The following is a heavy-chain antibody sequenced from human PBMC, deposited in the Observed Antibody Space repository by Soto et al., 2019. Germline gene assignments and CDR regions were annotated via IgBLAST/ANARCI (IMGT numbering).Heavy chain of an antibody. CDR3: ARLKQYYAVA. V-gene: IGHV1-8*01. J-gene: IGHJ4*02. Sequence: QVQLVQSGAEVKKPGASVKVSCKASGYTFTSYDINWVRLATGQGLEWMGWMNTNSGNTAYAQKFPGRVTMNRNTSITTANMELGSLRSEDKAVYYYARLKQYYAVAGGQGTLVTVSS. CDR2: MNTNSGNT. D-gene: IGHD3-3*01. CDR1: GYTFTSYD.